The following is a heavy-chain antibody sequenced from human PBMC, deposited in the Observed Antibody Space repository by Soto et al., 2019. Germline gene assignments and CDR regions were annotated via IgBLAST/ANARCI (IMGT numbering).Heavy chain of an antibody. J-gene: IGHJ5*02. V-gene: IGHV1-2*02. Sequence: ASGKVSCKSPGHTLSGNYMHWVRQAPGQGLEWMGWINGKSGDSIYAPKCQGRVTMPRDTSMSTFYMDMSRLRPDDTAVYHCARGGPPLYDSGAGIYYDEVSPFDPWGQGTLGTVSP. CDR3: ARGGPPLYDSGAGIYYDEVSPFDP. CDR2: INGKSGDS. CDR1: GHTLSGNY. D-gene: IGHD3-10*01.